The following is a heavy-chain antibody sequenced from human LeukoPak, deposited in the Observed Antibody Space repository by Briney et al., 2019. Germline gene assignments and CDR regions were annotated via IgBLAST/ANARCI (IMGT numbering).Heavy chain of an antibody. CDR3: VRDYTYAFDS. J-gene: IGHJ4*02. CDR2: ITTSGATI. CDR1: GFTFSSYS. Sequence: GGSLRLSCATSGFTFSSYSMNWVRQAPGKGLEWLSYITTSGATIHYADSVKGRFTMSRDNAMNSLYLQMNSLRAEDTAVYYCVRDYTYAFDSWGQGTLVTVSS. V-gene: IGHV3-48*04. D-gene: IGHD3-16*01.